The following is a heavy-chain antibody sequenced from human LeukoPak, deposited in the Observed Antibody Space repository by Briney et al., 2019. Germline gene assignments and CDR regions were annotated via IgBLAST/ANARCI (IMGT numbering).Heavy chain of an antibody. V-gene: IGHV3-30*04. J-gene: IGHJ6*02. D-gene: IGHD5-18*01. Sequence: GGSLRLSCEASGFTFSSYAMHWVRQAPGKGLEWVAVISYDGSNKYYADSVKGRFTISRDNSKNTLYLQMNSLRAEDTAVYYCAREWIQLWFRYYYYGMDVWGQGTTVTVSS. CDR3: AREWIQLWFRYYYYGMDV. CDR2: ISYDGSNK. CDR1: GFTFSSYA.